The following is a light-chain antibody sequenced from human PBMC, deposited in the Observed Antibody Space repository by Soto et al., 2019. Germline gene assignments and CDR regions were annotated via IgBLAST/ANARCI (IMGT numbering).Light chain of an antibody. CDR1: QSTSSY. CDR3: QQSYSTPWT. Sequence: IQMPQSRSSVSSSVAEVITIACGASQSTSSYLNWYQQKPGKAPKLLIYAASSLQSGVPSRFSGSGSGTDCTLTISSLQPEDFATYYCQQSYSTPWTFGQGTKVDIK. V-gene: IGKV1-39*01. CDR2: AAS. J-gene: IGKJ1*01.